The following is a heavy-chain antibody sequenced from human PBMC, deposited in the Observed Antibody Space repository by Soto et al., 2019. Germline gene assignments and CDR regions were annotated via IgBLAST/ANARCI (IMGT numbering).Heavy chain of an antibody. Sequence: QVQLVESGGGVVQPGRSLRLSCAASGFTFSSYAMHRVRQAPGKGLEWVAVISYDGSNKYYADSVKGRFTISRDNSKNTLYLQMNSLRAEDTAVYYCARAMYQRPTSGLYAFDIWGQGTMVTVSS. CDR1: GFTFSSYA. D-gene: IGHD6-25*01. J-gene: IGHJ3*02. CDR2: ISYDGSNK. CDR3: ARAMYQRPTSGLYAFDI. V-gene: IGHV3-30-3*01.